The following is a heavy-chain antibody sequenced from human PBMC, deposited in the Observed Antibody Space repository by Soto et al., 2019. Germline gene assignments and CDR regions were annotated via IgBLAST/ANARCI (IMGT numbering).Heavy chain of an antibody. CDR1: GGSISSGGYY. CDR2: IYYSGST. CDR3: ARDWCTNGVCRLDY. Sequence: QVQLQESGPGLMKPSQTLSLTCTVSGGSISSGGYYWSWIRQHPGKGLEWIGYIYYSGSTYYNPSLKSRVTISVDTSKNQFSLKLSSVTAADTAVYYCARDWCTNGVCRLDYWGQGTLVTVSS. D-gene: IGHD2-8*01. J-gene: IGHJ4*02. V-gene: IGHV4-31*03.